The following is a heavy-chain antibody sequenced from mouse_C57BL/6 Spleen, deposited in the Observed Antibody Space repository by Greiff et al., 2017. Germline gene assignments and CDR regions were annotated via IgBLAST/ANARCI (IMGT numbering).Heavy chain of an antibody. V-gene: IGHV14-4*01. CDR1: GFNIKDDY. J-gene: IGHJ3*01. CDR3: TNAWFAY. Sequence: VQLQQSGAELVRPGASVKLSCTASGFNIKDDYMHWVKQRPEQGLEWIGWIDPENGDTEYASKFQGKATITADTSSNTAYLQSSSLTSEDTAVYYCTNAWFAYWGQGTLVTVSA. CDR2: IDPENGDT.